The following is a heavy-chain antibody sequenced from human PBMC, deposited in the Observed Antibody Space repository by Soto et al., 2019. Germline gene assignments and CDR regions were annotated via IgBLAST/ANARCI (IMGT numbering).Heavy chain of an antibody. J-gene: IGHJ6*02. D-gene: IGHD2-2*02. CDR3: ARDRKYQRPYAPPYYYYGMDV. CDR2: ISYDGSNK. Sequence: GGSLRLSCAASGFTFSSYAMHWVRQAPGKGLEWVAVISYDGSNKYYADSVKGRFTISRDNSKNTLYLQMNSLRAEDTAVYYCARDRKYQRPYAPPYYYYGMDVWGQGTPVTVSS. V-gene: IGHV3-30-3*01. CDR1: GFTFSSYA.